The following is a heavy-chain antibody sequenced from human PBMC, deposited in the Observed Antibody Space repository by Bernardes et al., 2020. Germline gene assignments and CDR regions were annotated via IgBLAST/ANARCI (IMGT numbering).Heavy chain of an antibody. V-gene: IGHV3-23*01. J-gene: IGHJ6*02. Sequence: GSLRLSCAASGFTFSSYAMSWVRQAPGKGLEWVSAISGSGGSTYYADSVKGRFTISRDNSKNTLYLQMNSLRAEDTAVYYCAKGPRITIFARRGGYYGMDVWGQGTTVTVSS. CDR1: GFTFSSYA. CDR2: ISGSGGST. CDR3: AKGPRITIFARRGGYYGMDV. D-gene: IGHD3-3*01.